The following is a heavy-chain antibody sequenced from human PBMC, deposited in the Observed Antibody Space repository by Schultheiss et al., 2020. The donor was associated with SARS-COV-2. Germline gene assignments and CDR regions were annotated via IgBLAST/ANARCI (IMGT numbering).Heavy chain of an antibody. Sequence: SCAASGFTFSSYAMHWVRQAPGKGLEWVAVISYDGSNKYYADSVKGRFTISRDNAKNSLYLQMNSLRAEDTAVYYCARDLTGIAHWGQGTLVTVSS. J-gene: IGHJ4*02. D-gene: IGHD1-20*01. CDR2: ISYDGSNK. CDR3: ARDLTGIAH. CDR1: GFTFSSYA. V-gene: IGHV3-30*04.